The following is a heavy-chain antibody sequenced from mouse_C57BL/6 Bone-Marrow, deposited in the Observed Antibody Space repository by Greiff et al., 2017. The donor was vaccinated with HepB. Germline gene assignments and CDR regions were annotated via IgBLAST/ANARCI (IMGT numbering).Heavy chain of an antibody. CDR2: IDPSDSET. CDR1: GYTFTSYW. CDR3: AIGTVVATDYFDY. V-gene: IGHV1-52*01. Sequence: QVQLQQPGAELVRPGSSVKLSCKASGYTFTSYWMHWVKQRPIQGLEWIGNIDPSDSETHYNQKFKDKATLTVDKSSSTAYMQLSSLTSEDSAVYYCAIGTVVATDYFDYWGQGTTLTVSS. J-gene: IGHJ2*01. D-gene: IGHD1-1*01.